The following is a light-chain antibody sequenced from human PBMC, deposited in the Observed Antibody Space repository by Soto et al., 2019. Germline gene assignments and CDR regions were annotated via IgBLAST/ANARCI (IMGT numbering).Light chain of an antibody. CDR1: QNVLYSSNNINY. CDR3: QQYYSTPKT. Sequence: DIVMTQSPDSLAVSLGERVTINCESSQNVLYSSNNINYLAWYQQKPGQSPKLLIYWASTRDSGVPDRFTGSGSGTDFTLTISSLQAEDVAVYYCQQYYSTPKTFGQGTKVEIK. CDR2: WAS. J-gene: IGKJ1*01. V-gene: IGKV4-1*01.